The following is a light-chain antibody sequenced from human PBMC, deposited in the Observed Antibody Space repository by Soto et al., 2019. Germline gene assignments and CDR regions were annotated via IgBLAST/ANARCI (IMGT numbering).Light chain of an antibody. CDR2: LGS. CDR1: QSLLHSNGNTY. V-gene: IGKV2-28*01. J-gene: IGKJ5*01. Sequence: DIVLTQSPFSLPVTPGEPASISCRSSQSLLHSNGNTYFDWYLQKPGQSPQLLIYLGSNRASGVPDRFSGSGSGTDFTLKISRVEAEDVGVYYCMQALQTPLTFGQGTRLAIK. CDR3: MQALQTPLT.